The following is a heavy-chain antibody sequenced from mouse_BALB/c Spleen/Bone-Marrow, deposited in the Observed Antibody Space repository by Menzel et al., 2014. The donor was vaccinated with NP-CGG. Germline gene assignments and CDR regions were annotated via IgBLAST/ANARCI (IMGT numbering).Heavy chain of an antibody. D-gene: IGHD1-1*01. CDR2: IDPSDSYT. J-gene: IGHJ2*01. CDR1: GYTFTNYW. V-gene: IGHV1-69*02. Sequence: VQLQQSGAELVKPGASVKLSCKASGYTFTNYWMHWVKQRPGQGLEWIGEIDPSDSYTNYNQKFKGKATLTVDKSSSTAYMQLSSLTSEDSAVYYCARDSITTVVATDYWGQGTTLTVSS. CDR3: ARDSITTVVATDY.